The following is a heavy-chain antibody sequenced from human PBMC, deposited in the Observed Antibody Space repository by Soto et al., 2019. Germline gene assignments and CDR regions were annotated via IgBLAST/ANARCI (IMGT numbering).Heavy chain of an antibody. CDR1: GFTFSSYS. CDR2: ISSSSSYI. CDR3: ARDPGVGLEPDYFDY. D-gene: IGHD1-1*01. J-gene: IGHJ4*02. V-gene: IGHV3-21*01. Sequence: GGSLRLSRAASGFTFSSYSMNWVRQAPGKGLEWVSSISSSSSYIYYADSVKRRFTISRDNAKNSLYLQMNSLRAEDTAVYYCARDPGVGLEPDYFDYWGQGTLVTVSS.